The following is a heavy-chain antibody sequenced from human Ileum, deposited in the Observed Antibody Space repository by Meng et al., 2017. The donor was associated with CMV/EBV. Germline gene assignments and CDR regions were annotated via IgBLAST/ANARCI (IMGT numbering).Heavy chain of an antibody. CDR3: ARLPFDSGYDFDY. J-gene: IGHJ4*02. CDR1: DFTFSASA. CDR2: IRSISNNYAT. Sequence: DVHLVESGGGWVQPGGSLKLSCAASDFTFSASAIHWVRQASGKGLEWVGRIRSISNNYATAYAASVKGRFIVSRDDSKGTAYLEMNGLKTEDTGIYYCARLPFDSGYDFDYWGQGTMVTVSS. V-gene: IGHV3-73*02. D-gene: IGHD5-12*01.